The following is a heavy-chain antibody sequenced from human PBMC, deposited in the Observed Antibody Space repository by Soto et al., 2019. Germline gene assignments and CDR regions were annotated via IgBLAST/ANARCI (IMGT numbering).Heavy chain of an antibody. CDR3: AKVSWFGELYQDAFDI. CDR1: GFTFSSYC. CDR2: ISYDGSNK. Sequence: GGSLRLSCAASGFTFSSYCMHWVRQAPGKGLEWVAVISYDGSNKYYADSVKGRFTISRDNSKNTLYLQMNSLRAEDTAVYYCAKVSWFGELYQDAFDIWGQGTMVTVSS. D-gene: IGHD3-10*01. J-gene: IGHJ3*02. V-gene: IGHV3-30*18.